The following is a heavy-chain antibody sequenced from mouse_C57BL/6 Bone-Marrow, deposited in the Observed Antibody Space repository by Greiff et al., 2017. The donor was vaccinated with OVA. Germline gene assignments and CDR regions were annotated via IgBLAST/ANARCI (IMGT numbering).Heavy chain of an antibody. J-gene: IGHJ4*01. CDR3: TGGYSNYYAMDY. D-gene: IGHD2-5*01. CDR1: GYTFTDYE. Sequence: VQLQQSGAELVRPGASVTLSCKASGYTFTDYEMHWVKQTPVHGLEWIGAIDPETGGPAYNQKFKGKAILTADKSSSTAYMELRSLTSEDSAVYYCTGGYSNYYAMDYWGQGTSVTVSS. CDR2: IDPETGGP. V-gene: IGHV1-15*01.